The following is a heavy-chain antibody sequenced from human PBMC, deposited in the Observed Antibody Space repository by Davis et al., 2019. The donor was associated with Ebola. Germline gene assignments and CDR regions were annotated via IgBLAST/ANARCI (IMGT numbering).Heavy chain of an antibody. CDR3: AKNRTSGIFDL. V-gene: IGHV4-39*02. Sequence: PSETLSLTCIVSGGYMRGSNYYWGWIRQPPGKGLEWIGSIYYSGSTHYNPSLTSRVTMSVDTSRNHFSLKLSSVTAADSAVYYCAKNRTSGIFDLWGQGTMVTVS. CDR1: GGYMRGSNYY. D-gene: IGHD1-14*01. CDR2: IYYSGST. J-gene: IGHJ3*01.